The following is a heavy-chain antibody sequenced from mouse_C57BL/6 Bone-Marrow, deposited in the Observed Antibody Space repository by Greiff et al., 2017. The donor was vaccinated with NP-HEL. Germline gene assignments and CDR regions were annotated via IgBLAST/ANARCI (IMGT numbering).Heavy chain of an antibody. V-gene: IGHV1-50*01. CDR3: ASYYGSFYYAMDY. CDR1: GYTFTSYW. CDR2: IDPSDSYT. Sequence: QVQLQQPGAELVKPGASVKLSCKASGYTFTSYWMQWVKQRPGQGLEWIGEIDPSDSYTNYNQKFKGKATLTVDTSSSTAYMQLSSLTSEDSAVYYCASYYGSFYYAMDYGGQGTSVTVSS. D-gene: IGHD1-1*01. J-gene: IGHJ4*01.